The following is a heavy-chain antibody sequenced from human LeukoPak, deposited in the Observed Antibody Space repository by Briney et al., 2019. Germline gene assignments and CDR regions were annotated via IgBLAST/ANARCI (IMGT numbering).Heavy chain of an antibody. V-gene: IGHV1-18*01. J-gene: IGHJ4*02. CDR3: ARGSGGAAARPIDY. CDR2: ISAYNGNT. Sequence: GASVKVSCKASGYTFTSYGFSWVRQAPGQGLEWMGWISAYNGNTNYAQTLQGRVTMTTDTSTSTAYMELRSLRSDDTAVYYCARGSGGAAARPIDYWGQGTLVTVSS. D-gene: IGHD6-6*01. CDR1: GYTFTSYG.